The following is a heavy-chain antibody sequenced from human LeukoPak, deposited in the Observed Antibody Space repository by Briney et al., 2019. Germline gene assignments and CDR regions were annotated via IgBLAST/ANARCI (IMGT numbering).Heavy chain of an antibody. CDR2: IYFSGIT. CDR1: GGSISSYY. D-gene: IGHD3-22*01. Sequence: PSQTLSLTCAVSGGSISSYYWSWIRQPPRKGLDWIGYIYFSGITNYNPSLKSRVTISVDTSKNQFSLKLSSVTAADTAVYYCARVRYYDSSGSFYFDYWGQGTLVTVSS. V-gene: IGHV4-59*01. J-gene: IGHJ4*02. CDR3: ARVRYYDSSGSFYFDY.